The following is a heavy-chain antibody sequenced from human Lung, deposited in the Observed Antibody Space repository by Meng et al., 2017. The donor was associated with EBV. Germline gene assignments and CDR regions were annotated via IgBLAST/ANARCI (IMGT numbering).Heavy chain of an antibody. CDR1: GDSISSDIW. V-gene: IGHV4-4*02. Sequence: QVQRQESGPGLVKPSGTLSLPCTVPGDSISSDIWWSWVRQPPGKGLEWIGEVYHRGDTNYNPSLRSRVVISVDRSKNQFSLNLSSVTAADTAVYYCGRDQGRQLINHWGQGTLVTVSS. CDR3: GRDQGRQLINH. J-gene: IGHJ4*02. D-gene: IGHD1-1*01. CDR2: VYHRGDT.